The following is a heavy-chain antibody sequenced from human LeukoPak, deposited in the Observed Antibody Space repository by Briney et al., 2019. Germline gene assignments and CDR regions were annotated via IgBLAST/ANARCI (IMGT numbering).Heavy chain of an antibody. V-gene: IGHV3-23*01. CDR2: IFGSGGSA. CDR3: AKTTTGYSSGRYPGWPADY. Sequence: GGSRRLSCAASGFTFNTYAMYWVRQAQGTGMEWVSGIFGSGGSAHYADSVTGRFTISRDNSKNTVYLQMNSLRAEDTAVYYCAKTTTGYSSGRYPGWPADYWGQGALATVSS. D-gene: IGHD6-19*01. J-gene: IGHJ4*02. CDR1: GFTFNTYA.